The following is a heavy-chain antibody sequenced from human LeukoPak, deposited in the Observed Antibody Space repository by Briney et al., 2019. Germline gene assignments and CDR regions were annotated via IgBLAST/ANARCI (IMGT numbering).Heavy chain of an antibody. Sequence: SGPTLSKPTQTLTLTCYFSGFSLGTSGVGVGWIRQPPGKALECLANIHWDDDKRYSPSLTSRLTITKDTSKNHVVLTMTNMDPVDTATYYCAHSHLLTGRVYASRSFGAVDFDYWGQGTLVTVSS. J-gene: IGHJ4*02. D-gene: IGHD2-8*01. V-gene: IGHV2-5*02. CDR1: GFSLGTSGVG. CDR3: AHSHLLTGRVYASRSFGAVDFDY. CDR2: IHWDDDK.